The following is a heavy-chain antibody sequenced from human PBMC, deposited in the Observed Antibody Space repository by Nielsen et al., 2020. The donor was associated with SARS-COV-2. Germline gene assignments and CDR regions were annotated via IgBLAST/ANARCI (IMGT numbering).Heavy chain of an antibody. CDR3: AREQSFCGVDCYSYFDF. V-gene: IGHV7-4-1*02. CDR2: ISTDSGNP. CDR1: GYTFTNYA. D-gene: IGHD2-21*02. Sequence: ASVKASCKASGYTFTNYAMNWVRQAPGQGLEWMGWISTDSGNPTYAQGFTGRFVFSLDTSVTTTYLQISNLKAEDTAVYYCAREQSFCGVDCYSYFDFWGQGALVTVSS. J-gene: IGHJ4*02.